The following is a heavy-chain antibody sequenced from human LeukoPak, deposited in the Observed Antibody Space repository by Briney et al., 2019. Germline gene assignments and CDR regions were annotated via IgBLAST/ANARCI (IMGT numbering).Heavy chain of an antibody. CDR2: ISSSSSTI. V-gene: IGHV3-48*04. CDR3: ARSRWELPNWFDP. CDR1: GFTFSSYS. D-gene: IGHD1-26*01. Sequence: GGSLRLSCAASGFTFSSYSMHWVRQAPGKGLEWVSYISSSSSTIYYAGSVKGRFTISRDNAKNSLYLQMNSLRAEDTAVYYCARSRWELPNWFDPWGQGTLVTVSS. J-gene: IGHJ5*02.